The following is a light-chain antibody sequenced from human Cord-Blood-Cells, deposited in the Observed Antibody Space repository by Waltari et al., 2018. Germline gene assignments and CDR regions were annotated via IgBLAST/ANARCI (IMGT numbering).Light chain of an antibody. CDR2: GKN. J-gene: IGLJ2*01. CDR3: NSRDSSGNHVV. Sequence: SSELTQDPAVSVALGQTVRITCPGDRLRSYYASWYQQKPGQAPVLVIYGKNNRPSGIPDRFSGSSSGNTASLTITGAQAEGEADYYCNSRDSSGNHVVFGGGTKLTVL. V-gene: IGLV3-19*01. CDR1: RLRSYY.